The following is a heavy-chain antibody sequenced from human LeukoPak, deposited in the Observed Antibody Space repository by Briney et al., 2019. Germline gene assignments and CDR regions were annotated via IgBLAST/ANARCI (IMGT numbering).Heavy chain of an antibody. J-gene: IGHJ3*02. V-gene: IGHV1-69*13. D-gene: IGHD2-15*01. CDR1: GGTFSSYA. CDR2: IIPIFGTA. CDR3: AMGVTRKVVVASPDAFDI. Sequence: SVKVSCKASGGTFSSYAISWVRQAPGQGLEWMGGIIPIFGTANYSQKSQGRVTITADESTSTAYMELRSLRSEDTAVYYCAMGVTRKVVVASPDAFDIWGQGTMVTVSS.